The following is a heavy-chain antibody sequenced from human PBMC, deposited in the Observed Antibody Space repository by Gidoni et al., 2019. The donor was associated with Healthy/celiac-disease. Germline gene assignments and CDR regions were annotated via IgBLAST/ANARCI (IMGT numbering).Heavy chain of an antibody. V-gene: IGHV3-30-3*01. CDR1: GVTFSSYA. Sequence: GGGVVQPGRSLRPSCAASGVTFSSYAMHWVRQAPGKGLEWVAVISYDGSNKYYADSVKGRFTISRDNSKNTLYLQMNSLRAEDTAVYYCARDRAAAGTDYWGQGTLVTVSS. D-gene: IGHD6-13*01. J-gene: IGHJ4*02. CDR2: ISYDGSNK. CDR3: ARDRAAAGTDY.